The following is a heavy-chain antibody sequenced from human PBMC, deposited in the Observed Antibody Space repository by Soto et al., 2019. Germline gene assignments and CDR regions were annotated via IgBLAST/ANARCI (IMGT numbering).Heavy chain of an antibody. V-gene: IGHV2-5*01. D-gene: IGHD6-13*01. J-gene: IGHJ1*01. CDR2: IYWNDDK. CDR3: AHRRLGIAAAGIGYFQH. CDR1: GFSLSTSGVG. Sequence: QITLKESGPTLVNPTQTLTLTCTFSGFSLSTSGVGVGWIRQPPGKALEWLALIYWNDDKRYSPSLKSRLTITQDTSKNQVVLTMTNMDPVDTATYYCAHRRLGIAAAGIGYFQHWGQGTLVTVSS.